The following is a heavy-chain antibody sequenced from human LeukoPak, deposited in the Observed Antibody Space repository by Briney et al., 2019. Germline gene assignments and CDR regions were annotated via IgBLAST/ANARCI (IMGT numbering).Heavy chain of an antibody. V-gene: IGHV4-59*01. CDR2: IYYSGST. D-gene: IGHD3-9*01. CDR1: GGSFSGYY. CDR3: ARVGLRYFDWLSPYFDY. J-gene: IGHJ4*02. Sequence: PSETLSLTCAVYGGSFSGYYWSWIRQPPGKGLEWIGYIYYSGSTNYNPSLKSRVTISVDTSKNQFSLKLSSVTAADTAVYYCARVGLRYFDWLSPYFDYWGQGTLVTVSS.